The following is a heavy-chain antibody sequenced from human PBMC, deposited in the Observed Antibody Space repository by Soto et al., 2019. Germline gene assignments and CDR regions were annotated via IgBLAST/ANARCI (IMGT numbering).Heavy chain of an antibody. CDR1: EYSSASYW. CDR2: IYPGDSDT. J-gene: IGHJ3*02. CDR3: AIPLGFCSSTRCYAMADDAFDI. D-gene: IGHD2-2*01. V-gene: IGHV5-51*01. Sequence: TVSCRVAEYSSASYWSGRVSQIHGKGLEWMGIIYPGDSDTRYSPSFQGQVTISADKSISTAYLQWSSLKASDTAMYYCAIPLGFCSSTRCYAMADDAFDIWGQGTMVTVS.